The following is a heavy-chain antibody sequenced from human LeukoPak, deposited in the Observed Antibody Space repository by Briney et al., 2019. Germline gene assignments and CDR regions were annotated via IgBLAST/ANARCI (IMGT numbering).Heavy chain of an antibody. V-gene: IGHV3-30*18. J-gene: IGHJ4*02. CDR3: AKDWEDNRYNRNDDSLSDY. D-gene: IGHD1-20*01. CDR1: GFTFSSYG. Sequence: GGSLRLSCAASGFTFSSYGMHWVRQAPGKGLEWVAVISYDGSNKYYADSVKGRFTISRDNSKNTLYLQMNSLRAEDTAVYYCAKDWEDNRYNRNDDSLSDYWGQGTLVTVSS. CDR2: ISYDGSNK.